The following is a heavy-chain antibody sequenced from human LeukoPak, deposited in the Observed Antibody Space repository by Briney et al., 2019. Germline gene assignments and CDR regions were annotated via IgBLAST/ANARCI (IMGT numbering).Heavy chain of an antibody. V-gene: IGHV3-21*01. CDR2: ISSGSTYI. J-gene: IGHJ3*02. CDR1: GFSFSRYS. CDR3: ARETYEGAFDI. D-gene: IGHD3-3*01. Sequence: PGGSLRLSCAASGFSFSRYSLNWGRPAPGKGLVWVSCISSGSTYIYYADSVKGRFTISRDNAKNSLYLQMNSLRAEDTAVYYCARETYEGAFDIWGQGTMVTVSS.